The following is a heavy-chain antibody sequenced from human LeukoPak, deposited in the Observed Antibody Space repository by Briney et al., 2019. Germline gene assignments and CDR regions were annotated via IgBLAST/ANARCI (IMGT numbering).Heavy chain of an antibody. CDR1: GFTFSSYG. Sequence: GGSLRLSCAASGFTFSSYGMTWVRQAPGKGLEWVSSISGTGGSTYYADSVKGRFTISRDNSKNTLYLQMNSLRAEDTAVYYCAKGFCSSTSCYAVRVAFDIWGQGTMVTVSS. CDR2: ISGTGGST. CDR3: AKGFCSSTSCYAVRVAFDI. D-gene: IGHD2-2*01. V-gene: IGHV3-23*01. J-gene: IGHJ3*02.